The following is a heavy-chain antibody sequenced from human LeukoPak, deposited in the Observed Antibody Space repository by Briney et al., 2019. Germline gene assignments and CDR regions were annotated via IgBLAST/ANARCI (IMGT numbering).Heavy chain of an antibody. V-gene: IGHV1-46*01. CDR1: GYTFTSYY. D-gene: IGHD5-24*01. J-gene: IGHJ6*03. Sequence: ASVKVSCKASGYTFTSYYMHCVRQAPGQGLEWMGKINPSGGSTSYAQKFQGRVTMTRDMRTSTVYMGLSSLRSEDTAVYYCARDHMATIYRVVYYMDVWGKGTTVTVSS. CDR3: ARDHMATIYRVVYYMDV. CDR2: INPSGGST.